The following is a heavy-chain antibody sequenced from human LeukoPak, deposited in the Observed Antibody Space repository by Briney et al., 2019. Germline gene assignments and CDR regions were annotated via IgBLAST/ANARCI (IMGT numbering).Heavy chain of an antibody. D-gene: IGHD3-10*01. V-gene: IGHV3-15*01. CDR3: TTAPNYYGSGSKLYYYYYGMDV. CDR1: GFTFSNAW. J-gene: IGHJ6*02. CDR2: IKSKTDGGTT. Sequence: GGFLRLSCAASGFTFSNAWMSWVRQAPGKGLEWVGRIKSKTDGGTTDYAAPVKGRFTISRDDSKNTLYLQMNSLKTEDTAVYYCTTAPNYYGSGSKLYYYYYGMDVWGQGTTVTVSS.